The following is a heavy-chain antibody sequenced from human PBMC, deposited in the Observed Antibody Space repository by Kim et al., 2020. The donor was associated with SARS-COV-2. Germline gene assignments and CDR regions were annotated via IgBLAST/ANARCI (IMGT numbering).Heavy chain of an antibody. D-gene: IGHD3-22*01. Sequence: GGSLRLSCAASGFTVSSNYMSWVRQAPGKGLEWVSVIYSGGSTYYADSVKGRFTISRDNSKNTLYLQMNSLRAEDTAVYYCARESGRVYDSSGYYFDYWGQGTLVTVSS. CDR1: GFTVSSNY. J-gene: IGHJ4*02. V-gene: IGHV3-53*01. CDR3: ARESGRVYDSSGYYFDY. CDR2: IYSGGST.